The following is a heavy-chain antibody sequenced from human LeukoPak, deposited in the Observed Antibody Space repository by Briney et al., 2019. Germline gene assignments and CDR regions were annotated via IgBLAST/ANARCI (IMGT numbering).Heavy chain of an antibody. J-gene: IGHJ4*02. Sequence: GGSLRLSCAVSGFTFSSYWMSWVRQAPGKGLEWVANIKQDGSEKYYVDSVKGRFTISRDNAKNSLYLQMNSLRAEDTAVYYCARDLLDWGQGTLVTVSS. CDR3: ARDLLD. CDR1: GFTFSSYW. CDR2: IKQDGSEK. V-gene: IGHV3-7*01. D-gene: IGHD2-21*01.